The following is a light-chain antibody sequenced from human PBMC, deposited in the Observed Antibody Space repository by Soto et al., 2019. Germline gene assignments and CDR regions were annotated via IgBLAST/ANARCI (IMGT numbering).Light chain of an antibody. Sequence: DLQLTQSPSFLSASVGDRVTITCRASQDIRHFLAWYQQKPGKAPNLLIHTSSTLQSGVPSRFSGSGSGTEFSLTIDSLQPEDFATYYCQQRKGYPITFGQGTRLEIK. CDR2: TSS. CDR3: QQRKGYPIT. J-gene: IGKJ5*01. V-gene: IGKV1-9*01. CDR1: QDIRHF.